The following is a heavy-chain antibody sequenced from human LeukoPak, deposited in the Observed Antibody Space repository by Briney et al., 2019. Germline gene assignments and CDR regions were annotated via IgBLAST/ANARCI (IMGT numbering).Heavy chain of an antibody. CDR3: ATTDTEDAFDI. J-gene: IGHJ3*02. D-gene: IGHD1-14*01. Sequence: SEALSLTCTVSGGSISSYYWSWIRQPPGKGLEWIGYIYHSGSTYYNPSLKSRVTISVDRSKNQFSLKLSSVTAADTAVYYCATTDTEDAFDIWGQGTVVIVSS. V-gene: IGHV4-59*04. CDR1: GGSISSYY. CDR2: IYHSGST.